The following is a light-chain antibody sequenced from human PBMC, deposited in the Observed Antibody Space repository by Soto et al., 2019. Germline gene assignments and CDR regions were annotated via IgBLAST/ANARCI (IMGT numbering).Light chain of an antibody. Sequence: QSVLTQPASVSGSPGQSITISCTGTSSDVGSYNLVSWYQQHPGKAPKLIIYDVSIRPSGVPDRFSASKSGITASLTISGLQAEDEADYYCCSYVGSDSSFVFGSGTKVTVL. V-gene: IGLV2-23*02. CDR1: SSDVGSYNL. CDR3: CSYVGSDSSFV. J-gene: IGLJ1*01. CDR2: DVS.